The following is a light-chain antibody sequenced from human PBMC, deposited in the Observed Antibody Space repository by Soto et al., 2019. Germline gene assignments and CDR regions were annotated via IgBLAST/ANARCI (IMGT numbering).Light chain of an antibody. J-gene: IGLJ2*01. CDR3: QTWGTGNLV. Sequence: QLVLTQSPSASASLGASVKLTCTLSSGHSSYAIAWHQQQPEKGPRYLMKLNSDGSHSKGDGIPDRFSGSSSGAERYLTISSLQSEDEADYYCQTWGTGNLVFGGETKLTVL. V-gene: IGLV4-69*01. CDR2: LNSDGSH. CDR1: SGHSSYA.